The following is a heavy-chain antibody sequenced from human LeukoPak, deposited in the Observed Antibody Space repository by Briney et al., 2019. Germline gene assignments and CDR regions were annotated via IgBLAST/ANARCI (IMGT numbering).Heavy chain of an antibody. CDR1: GGSISSYY. V-gene: IGHV4-59*01. J-gene: IGHJ6*03. CDR3: ARGAATYYDFWSGYYRDYHYYYMDV. D-gene: IGHD3-3*01. CDR2: IYYSGST. Sequence: SETLSLXCTVSGGSISSYYWSWIRQPPGKGLEWIGYIYYSGSTNYNPSLKSRVTISVDTSKNQFSLKLSSVTAADTAVYYCARGAATYYDFWSGYYRDYHYYYMDVWGKGTTVTVSS.